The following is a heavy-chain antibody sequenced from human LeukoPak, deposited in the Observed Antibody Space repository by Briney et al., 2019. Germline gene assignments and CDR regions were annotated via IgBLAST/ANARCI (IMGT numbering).Heavy chain of an antibody. V-gene: IGHV3-48*03. J-gene: IGHJ3*02. D-gene: IGHD3-22*01. CDR2: ISSSGGTI. CDR3: AREDSSGAFDI. CDR1: GFTFSSYE. Sequence: GGSLRLSCAASGFTFSSYEMNWVRQAPGKGLEWVSYISSSGGTIYYADSVKGRFTISRDNAKNSLHLQMNSLRVEDTALYYCAREDSSGAFDIWGQGTMVTVSS.